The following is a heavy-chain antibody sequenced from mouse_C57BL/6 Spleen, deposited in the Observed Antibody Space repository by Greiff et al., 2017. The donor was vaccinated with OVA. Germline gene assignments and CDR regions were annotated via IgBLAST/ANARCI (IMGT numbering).Heavy chain of an antibody. J-gene: IGHJ4*01. CDR2: IDPSDSET. CDR3: ATYGNYVHYYAMDY. D-gene: IGHD2-1*01. Sequence: QVQLQQSGAELVRPGSSVKLSCKASGYTFTSYWMHWVKQRPIQGLEWIGNIDPSDSETHYNQKFKDKATLTVDKSSSTAYMQLSSLTSEDSAVYYCATYGNYVHYYAMDYWGQGTSVTVSS. CDR1: GYTFTSYW. V-gene: IGHV1-52*01.